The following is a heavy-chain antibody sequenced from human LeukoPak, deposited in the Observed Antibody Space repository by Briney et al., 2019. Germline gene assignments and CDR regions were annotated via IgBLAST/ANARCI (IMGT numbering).Heavy chain of an antibody. CDR2: IYYSGNT. V-gene: IGHV4-61*01. CDR3: ATHSSASSFLF. D-gene: IGHD3-10*01. Sequence: SETLSLTWTVSGGSVNSDTLYWTCIRQPPGQGLAWIGYIYYSGNTNYNPSLKSRVTISVDTSKNQFSLKLNSVTAADTAVYHCATHSSASSFLFWGQGTLITVSS. CDR1: GGSVNSDTLY. J-gene: IGHJ4*02.